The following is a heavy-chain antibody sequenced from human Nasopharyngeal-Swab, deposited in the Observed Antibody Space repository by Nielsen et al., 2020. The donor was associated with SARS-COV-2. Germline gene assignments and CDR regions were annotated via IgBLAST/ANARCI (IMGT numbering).Heavy chain of an antibody. CDR1: GFTFNNYG. CDR3: GRDRYYDSSGFDY. V-gene: IGHV3-33*01. D-gene: IGHD3-22*01. CDR2: IWYGGSEK. J-gene: IGHJ4*02. Sequence: GESLKISCAASGFTFNNYGMHWVRQAPGKGLEWVAVIWYGGSEKHYADSVRGRFTISRDNPKNTLYLQMNSLRAEETAIYYCGRDRYYDSSGFDYWGQGTLVSVSS.